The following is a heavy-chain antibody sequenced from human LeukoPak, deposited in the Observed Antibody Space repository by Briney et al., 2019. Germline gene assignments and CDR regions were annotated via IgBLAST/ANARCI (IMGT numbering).Heavy chain of an antibody. CDR1: GFTFDNYA. J-gene: IGHJ4*02. Sequence: GGSLRLSCAASGFTFDNYAMNWVRQAPGKGLEWVSYIRGGGGVTRYSDSVKDRFTISRDNSKNTLYLQMNSLRAEDTAVYYCAKVSGGRGYDILTGYQYYFDYWGQGTLVTVSS. CDR2: IRGGGGVT. D-gene: IGHD3-9*01. CDR3: AKVSGGRGYDILTGYQYYFDY. V-gene: IGHV3-23*01.